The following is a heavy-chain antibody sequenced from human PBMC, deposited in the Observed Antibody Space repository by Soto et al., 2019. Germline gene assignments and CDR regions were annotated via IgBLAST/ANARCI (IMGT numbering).Heavy chain of an antibody. V-gene: IGHV3-7*01. CDR1: GFTFSSYW. CDR2: IKQDGSNK. D-gene: IGHD6-19*01. Sequence: PGGSLRLSCAASGFTFSSYWMNWVRQAPGKGLEWVANIKQDGSNKYYADSVKGRFTISRDNSKNTLYLQMNSLRAEDTAVYYCARDGDADSSGWYYFDYWGQGTLVTVSS. CDR3: ARDGDADSSGWYYFDY. J-gene: IGHJ4*02.